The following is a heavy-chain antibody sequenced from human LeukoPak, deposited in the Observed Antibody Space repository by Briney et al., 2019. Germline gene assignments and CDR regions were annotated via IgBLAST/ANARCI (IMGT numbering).Heavy chain of an antibody. CDR1: GGTFSSYA. CDR2: IIPIFGTA. Sequence: SVTVSCKASGGTFSSYAISWVRQAPGQGLEWMGGIIPIFGTANYAQKFQGRVTITADESTSTAYMELSSLRSGDTAVYYCAIRGADYVWGSYRSGSFDYWGQGTLVTVSS. J-gene: IGHJ4*02. D-gene: IGHD3-16*02. V-gene: IGHV1-69*13. CDR3: AIRGADYVWGSYRSGSFDY.